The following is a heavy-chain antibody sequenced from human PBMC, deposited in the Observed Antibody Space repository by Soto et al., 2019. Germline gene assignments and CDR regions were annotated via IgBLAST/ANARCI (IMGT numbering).Heavy chain of an antibody. CDR3: ARDVYCSSTSCYLARASWWFDP. Sequence: AAVKVSCQASGCTFTRYGISWVLQAAGQERDGMGWISVYNGNTNYAQKLQGRVTMTTDTSTSTAYMEVRSLRSADTAVYYCARDVYCSSTSCYLARASWWFDPWGQGTLVTVSS. CDR2: ISVYNGNT. CDR1: GCTFTRYG. J-gene: IGHJ5*02. D-gene: IGHD2-2*01. V-gene: IGHV1-18*01.